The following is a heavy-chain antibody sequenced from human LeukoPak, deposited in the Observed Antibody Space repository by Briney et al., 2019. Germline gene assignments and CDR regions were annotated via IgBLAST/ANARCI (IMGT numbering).Heavy chain of an antibody. Sequence: SQTLSLTCTVSGDSISSGDYYWSWVRQPPGKGLEWIGYIYYSGNTDYNPSLKSRATISVDTSKNQFSLKVDSVTAADTAVYYCARVGTGRNYFNYGMDVWGQGTTVTVSS. CDR2: IYYSGNT. D-gene: IGHD1-7*01. V-gene: IGHV4-30-4*01. CDR3: ARVGTGRNYFNYGMDV. CDR1: GDSISSGDYY. J-gene: IGHJ6*02.